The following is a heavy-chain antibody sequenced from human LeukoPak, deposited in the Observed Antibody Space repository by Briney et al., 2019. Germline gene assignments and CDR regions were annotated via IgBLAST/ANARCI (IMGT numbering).Heavy chain of an antibody. V-gene: IGHV4-34*01. CDR3: ARGRGKKDY. Sequence: SETLSLTCAVYGGSFSGYYWSWIRQPPGKGLEWIGEINHSGSTNYNPSLKSRVTTSVDTSKNQFSLKLSSVTAADTAVYYCARGRGKKDYWGQGTLVTVSS. CDR2: INHSGST. J-gene: IGHJ4*02. D-gene: IGHD3-10*01. CDR1: GGSFSGYY.